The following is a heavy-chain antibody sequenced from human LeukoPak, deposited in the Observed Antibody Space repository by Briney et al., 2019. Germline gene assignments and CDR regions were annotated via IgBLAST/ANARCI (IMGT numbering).Heavy chain of an antibody. V-gene: IGHV4-4*07. CDR1: GGSISSYY. CDR2: IYTSGST. CDR3: AREVCSGGSCYSDY. D-gene: IGHD2-15*01. J-gene: IGHJ4*02. Sequence: SETLSLTCTVSGGSISSYYWSWIRQPAGKGLEWIGRIYTSGSTNYNPSLKSRVTMSVDTSKNQFSLKPSSVTAADTAVYYCAREVCSGGSCYSDYWGQGTLVTVSS.